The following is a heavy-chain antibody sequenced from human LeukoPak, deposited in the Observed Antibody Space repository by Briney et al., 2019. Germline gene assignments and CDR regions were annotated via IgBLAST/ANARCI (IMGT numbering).Heavy chain of an antibody. CDR3: ARGGIVVVVAAARYNWFDP. Sequence: ASVKVSCKASGGTFSSYAIGWVRQAPGQGLEWMGGIIPIFGTANYAQKFQGRVTITADESTSTAYMELSSLRSEDTAVYYCARGGIVVVVAAARYNWFDPWGQGTLVTVSS. D-gene: IGHD2-15*01. V-gene: IGHV1-69*13. CDR1: GGTFSSYA. CDR2: IIPIFGTA. J-gene: IGHJ5*02.